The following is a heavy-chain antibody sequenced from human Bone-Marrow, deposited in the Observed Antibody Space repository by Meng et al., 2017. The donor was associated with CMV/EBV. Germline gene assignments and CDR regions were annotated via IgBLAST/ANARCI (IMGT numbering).Heavy chain of an antibody. J-gene: IGHJ4*02. CDR1: GFTFTSYW. CDR3: VRGRITNHY. Sequence: GGSLRLSCAGTGFTFTSYWMTWVRQAPGKGLEWVASIEEDGSEKYYVDSVKGRFTISRDNPNNSLYLQMNSLRAEDTALYYCVRGRITNHYWGQGTLFTVSS. V-gene: IGHV3-7*01. CDR2: IEEDGSEK. D-gene: IGHD1-20*01.